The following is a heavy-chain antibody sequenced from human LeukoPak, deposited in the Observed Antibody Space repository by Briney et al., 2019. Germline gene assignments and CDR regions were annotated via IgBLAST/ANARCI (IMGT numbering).Heavy chain of an antibody. V-gene: IGHV1-2*02. CDR2: INPNSGGT. J-gene: IGHJ5*02. CDR3: AREYCSSTSCYGNWFDP. D-gene: IGHD2-2*01. CDR1: GYTFTGYY. Sequence: VSVKVSCKASGYTFTGYYMHWVRQAPGQGLEWMGWINPNSGGTNYAQKFQGRVTMTRDTSISTAYMELSRLRSDDTAVYYCAREYCSSTSCYGNWFDPWGQGTLVTVSS.